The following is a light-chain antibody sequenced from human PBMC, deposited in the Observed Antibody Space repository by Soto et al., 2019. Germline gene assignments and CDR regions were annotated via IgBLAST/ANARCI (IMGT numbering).Light chain of an antibody. CDR3: QQCYNNPT. CDR1: QSIDSY. Sequence: DIQMTQSPSSLSASLGDRVTITCRASQSIDSYLNWYQQKPGKAPKLLIYAASSLQSGVPSRFSGSGSGTDFTLTISSLQPEDFATYYCQQCYNNPTFGPGTRVNIK. J-gene: IGKJ3*01. V-gene: IGKV1-39*01. CDR2: AAS.